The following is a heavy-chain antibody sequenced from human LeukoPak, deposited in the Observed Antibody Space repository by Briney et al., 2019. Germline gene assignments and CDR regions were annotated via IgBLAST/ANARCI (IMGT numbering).Heavy chain of an antibody. CDR1: GFTFTSYG. J-gene: IGHJ4*02. CDR3: ARGGLSSSGCDF. Sequence: ASVKVSCTTSGFTFTSYGFTWVRQAPGQGAEWMGWISAYNGNTNYAQKFRGRVTMTTDTPTGTVYMELRSLTSDDTAVYYCARGGLSSSGCDFWGPGTLVSVSS. CDR2: ISAYNGNT. V-gene: IGHV1-18*01. D-gene: IGHD6-19*01.